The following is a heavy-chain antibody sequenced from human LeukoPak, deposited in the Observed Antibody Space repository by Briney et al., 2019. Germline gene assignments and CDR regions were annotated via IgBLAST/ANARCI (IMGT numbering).Heavy chain of an antibody. D-gene: IGHD4-17*01. V-gene: IGHV3-33*01. Sequence: GGSLRLSCAASGFTFSSDDMHWVRQAPGKGLEWVAVIWSDGSNKYYTDSVKGRFTISRDNSKNTLYLQMNSLRAEDTAVYYCARDVPGDTHFDYWGQGTLVTV. CDR1: GFTFSSDD. CDR3: ARDVPGDTHFDY. CDR2: IWSDGSNK. J-gene: IGHJ4*02.